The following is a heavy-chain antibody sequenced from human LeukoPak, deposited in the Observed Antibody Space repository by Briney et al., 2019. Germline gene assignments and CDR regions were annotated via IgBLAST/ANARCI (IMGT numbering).Heavy chain of an antibody. V-gene: IGHV3-30*18. CDR1: GFTFSSYG. CDR2: ISYDGTNK. Sequence: PGGSLRLSCAASGFTFSSYGMHWVRQAPGKGLEWVAVISYDGTNKYYADSVKGRFTISRDNSKNTLYLQMNSLRAEDTAVYYCAKDRADNSGYYLRSYYFGRAVGGQGPTVTVSS. CDR3: AKDRADNSGYYLRSYYFGRAV. J-gene: IGHJ6*02. D-gene: IGHD3-22*01.